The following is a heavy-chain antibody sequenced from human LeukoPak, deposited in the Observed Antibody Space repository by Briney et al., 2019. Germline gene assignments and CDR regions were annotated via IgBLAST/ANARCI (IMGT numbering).Heavy chain of an antibody. J-gene: IGHJ4*02. CDR3: AMSKSGSYSFDY. V-gene: IGHV3-23*01. CDR1: GFSGFTFSSYA. D-gene: IGHD1-26*01. CDR2: ISGSGGST. Sequence: GGSLRLSCAASGFSGFTFSSYAMSWVRQAPGKGLEWVSDISGSGGSTYYADSVKGRFTIFRDNSKNTLYVQMSSLRAEDTAVYYCAMSKSGSYSFDYWGQGTLVTVSS.